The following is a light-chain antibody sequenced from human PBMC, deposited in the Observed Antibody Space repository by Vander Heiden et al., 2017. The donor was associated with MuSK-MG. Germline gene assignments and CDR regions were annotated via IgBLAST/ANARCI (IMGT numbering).Light chain of an antibody. CDR1: KLGEKY. CDR3: QAWDSSTVV. J-gene: IGLJ2*01. CDR2: QDR. V-gene: IGLV3-1*01. Sequence: SYELTQPPSVSVSPGQTASITCSGDKLGEKYACWYQQRPGQSPGLVIYQDRKRPSGIPERFSGSNSGNTATLTISGTQAMDEADYYCQAWDSSTVVFGGGTKLTVL.